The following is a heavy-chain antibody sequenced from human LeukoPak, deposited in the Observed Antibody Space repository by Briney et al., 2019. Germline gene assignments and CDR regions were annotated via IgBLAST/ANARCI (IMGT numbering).Heavy chain of an antibody. CDR2: IYYSGST. Sequence: PSETLSLTCTVSGGSISSYYWSWIRQPPGKGLEWIGYIYYSGSTNYNPSLKSRVTISVDTSKNQFSLKLSSVTAADTALYYCARGTWIQLWSPFDYWGQGTLVTVSS. CDR3: ARGTWIQLWSPFDY. V-gene: IGHV4-59*01. D-gene: IGHD5-18*01. J-gene: IGHJ4*02. CDR1: GGSISSYY.